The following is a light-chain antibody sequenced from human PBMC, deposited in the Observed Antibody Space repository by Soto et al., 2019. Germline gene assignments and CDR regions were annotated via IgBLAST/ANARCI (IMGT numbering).Light chain of an antibody. J-gene: IGKJ1*01. Sequence: EIVMTQSPATLSVSPGGRATLSCRASQSVSSNLAWYQQKPGQAPRLLIYGVSTRATGIPARFSGSGSGTEFTLTISSLQSEDFAVYYCQQYNNWPPLTFGQGTKVEIK. CDR2: GVS. V-gene: IGKV3-15*01. CDR1: QSVSSN. CDR3: QQYNNWPPLT.